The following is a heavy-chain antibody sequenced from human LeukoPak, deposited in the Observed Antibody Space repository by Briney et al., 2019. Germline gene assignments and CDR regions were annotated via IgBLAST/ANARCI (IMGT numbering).Heavy chain of an antibody. CDR2: TNTDGSST. D-gene: IGHD3-22*01. CDR1: GFTFSHIW. CDR3: VPSDSSGLD. V-gene: IGHV3-74*01. J-gene: IGHJ4*02. Sequence: GGSLRLSCEASGFTFSHIWMHWVRHAPGKGLVWVSRTNTDGSSTNYMDSVKGRSTISRDNAKNTIYLQMNSLRAEDTAVYYCVPSDSSGLDWGQGTLVTVSS.